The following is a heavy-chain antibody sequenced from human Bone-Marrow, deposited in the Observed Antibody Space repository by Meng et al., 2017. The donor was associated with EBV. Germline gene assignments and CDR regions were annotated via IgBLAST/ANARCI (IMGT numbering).Heavy chain of an antibody. D-gene: IGHD3-10*01. CDR3: ARESGRGYTPDF. Sequence: QGQVWRSGAEVKKPGSSVTVSCKASGGAFRYSAISWERQDPGQGLEWMGGLIPDFGTPDYAPNYQDRVTITADESTSTAYMELNSLTTEDTAIYYCARESGRGYTPDFWGQGTLVTVSS. CDR1: GGAFRYSA. J-gene: IGHJ4*02. V-gene: IGHV1-69*01. CDR2: LIPDFGTP.